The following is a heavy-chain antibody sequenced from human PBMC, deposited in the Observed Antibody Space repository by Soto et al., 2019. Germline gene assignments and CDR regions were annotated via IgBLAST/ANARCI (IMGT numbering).Heavy chain of an antibody. D-gene: IGHD2-2*02. Sequence: GESLKISCKGSGYSFTSYWIGWVRQMPGKGLEWMGIIYPGDSDTRYSPSFQGQVTISADKSISTAYLQWNSLKASDTAMYYCARDIVVVPAAIGSAPAYYYYGMDVWGQGTTVTVSS. V-gene: IGHV5-51*01. CDR1: GYSFTSYW. J-gene: IGHJ6*02. CDR3: ARDIVVVPAAIGSAPAYYYYGMDV. CDR2: IYPGDSDT.